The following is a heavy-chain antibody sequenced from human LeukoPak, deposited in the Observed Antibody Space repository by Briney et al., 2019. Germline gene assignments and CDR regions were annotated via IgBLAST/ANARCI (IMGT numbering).Heavy chain of an antibody. CDR1: GGSIASSY. CDR2: FFTGGST. Sequence: SETLSLTCNVSGGSIASSYWSWNRQPAGKGLEGIGRFFTGGSTYYNPSLESRVTISVDTSKNQFPLRLSSVAAADTAVYYCARHLYYYDSSGYRLDAFDIWGQGTMVTVSS. V-gene: IGHV4-4*07. CDR3: ARHLYYYDSSGYRLDAFDI. J-gene: IGHJ3*02. D-gene: IGHD3-22*01.